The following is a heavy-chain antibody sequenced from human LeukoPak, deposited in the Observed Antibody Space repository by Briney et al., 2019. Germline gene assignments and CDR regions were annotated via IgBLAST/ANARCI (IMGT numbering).Heavy chain of an antibody. Sequence: GGSLRLSCAASGFTFSSYSMNWVRQAPGKGLEWVSSISSSSSYIYYADSVKGRFTISRNNAKNSLYLQMNSLRAEDTAVYYCARPTLGAAAGSGSWFDPWGQGTLVTVSS. D-gene: IGHD6-13*01. CDR3: ARPTLGAAAGSGSWFDP. V-gene: IGHV3-21*01. CDR1: GFTFSSYS. J-gene: IGHJ5*02. CDR2: ISSSSSYI.